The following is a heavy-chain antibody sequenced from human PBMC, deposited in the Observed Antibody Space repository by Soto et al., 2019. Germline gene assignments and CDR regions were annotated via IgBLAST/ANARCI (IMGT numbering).Heavy chain of an antibody. V-gene: IGHV4-34*01. CDR1: GGSFSGYY. Sequence: SETLSLTCAVYGGSFSGYYWSWIRQPPGKGLEWIGEINHSGSTNYNPSLKSRVTISVDTSKTQFSLKLSSVTAADTAVYYCARAHYYGSGSYYKPRRPRFDYWGQGTLVTVSS. D-gene: IGHD3-10*01. CDR2: INHSGST. J-gene: IGHJ4*02. CDR3: ARAHYYGSGSYYKPRRPRFDY.